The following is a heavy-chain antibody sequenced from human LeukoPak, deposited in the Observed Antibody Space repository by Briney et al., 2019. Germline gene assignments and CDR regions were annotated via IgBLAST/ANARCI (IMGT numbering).Heavy chain of an antibody. J-gene: IGHJ5*02. Sequence: PSETLSLTCTVSGGSISSGGYYWSWIRQHPGKGLEWIGYIYYSGSTYYNPSLKSRVTISVDTSKNQFSLKLSSVTAADTAVYYCARGWDKWFNWFDPWGQGTLVTVSS. CDR1: GGSISSGGYY. D-gene: IGHD3-22*01. CDR3: ARGWDKWFNWFDP. V-gene: IGHV4-31*03. CDR2: IYYSGST.